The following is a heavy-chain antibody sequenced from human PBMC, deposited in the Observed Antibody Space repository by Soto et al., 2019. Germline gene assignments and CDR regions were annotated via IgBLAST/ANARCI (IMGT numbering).Heavy chain of an antibody. CDR3: ARDGGYCSGGGCYGNGFDP. J-gene: IGHJ5*02. CDR2: INPSGGST. V-gene: IGHV1-46*01. Sequence: GASVKVSCKASGYTFTSYYMHWVRQAPGQGLEWMGIINPSGGSTSYAQKFQGRVTMTRDTSTSTVYMELSSLRSEDTAVYYCARDGGYCSGGGCYGNGFDPWGQGTLVTVSS. CDR1: GYTFTSYY. D-gene: IGHD2-15*01.